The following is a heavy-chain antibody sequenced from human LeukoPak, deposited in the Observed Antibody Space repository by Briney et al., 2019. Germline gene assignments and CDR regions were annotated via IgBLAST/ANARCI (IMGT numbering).Heavy chain of an antibody. Sequence: GGSLRLSCATSGFIFSSYWMHWVRQARGKGLVWVSRIKTDGSSTNYADSVKGRFTISRDNAKNTLYLQMNSLRAEDTAVYYCAREYYDSSDFHYGIDVWGQGTTVTVSS. J-gene: IGHJ6*02. CDR3: AREYYDSSDFHYGIDV. D-gene: IGHD3-22*01. CDR1: GFIFSSYW. CDR2: IKTDGSST. V-gene: IGHV3-74*01.